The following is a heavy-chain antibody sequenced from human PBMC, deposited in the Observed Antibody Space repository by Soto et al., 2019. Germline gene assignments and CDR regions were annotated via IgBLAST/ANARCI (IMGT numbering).Heavy chain of an antibody. CDR2: ISGYNGNT. J-gene: IGHJ6*02. V-gene: IGHV1-18*01. CDR3: AREGPAPYYYYGMDV. Sequence: QVQLVQSRGEVKKPGASVKVSCKTSGYSFTTYGISWVRQAPGQGLEWMGWISGYNGNTNYAQNLQGRVTMTTDTATSTAYMELRSLRSDDTAVYYCAREGPAPYYYYGMDVWGHGSTGTVSS. CDR1: GYSFTTYG.